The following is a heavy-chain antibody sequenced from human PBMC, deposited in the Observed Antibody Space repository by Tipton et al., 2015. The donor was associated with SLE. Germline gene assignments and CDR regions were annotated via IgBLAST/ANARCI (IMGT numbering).Heavy chain of an antibody. J-gene: IGHJ4*02. CDR1: GDSITSDYY. D-gene: IGHD2-15*01. CDR2: IYFSGST. Sequence: TLSLTCAVSGDSITSDYYWGWIRQPPGKGLEWIGYIYFSGSTSYNPSLKSRVSISIDTSKNQFSLNLSSATAADTAVYFCAREGGSTYSSGFYDYWGQGILVSVSS. CDR3: AREGGSTYSSGFYDY. V-gene: IGHV4-61*01.